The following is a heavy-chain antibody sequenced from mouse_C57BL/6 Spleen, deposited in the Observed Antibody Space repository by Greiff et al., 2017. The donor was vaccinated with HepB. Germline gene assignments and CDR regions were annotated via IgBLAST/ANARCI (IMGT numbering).Heavy chain of an antibody. CDR3: ARGGLPPDY. CDR1: GYAFSSSW. D-gene: IGHD2-2*01. J-gene: IGHJ2*01. Sequence: QVQLQQSGPELVKPGASVKISCKASGYAFSSSWMNWVKQRPGKGLEWIGRIYPGDGDTNYNGKFKGKATLTADKSSSTAYMQLSSLTSEDSAVYCCARGGLPPDYWGQGTTLTVSS. CDR2: IYPGDGDT. V-gene: IGHV1-82*01.